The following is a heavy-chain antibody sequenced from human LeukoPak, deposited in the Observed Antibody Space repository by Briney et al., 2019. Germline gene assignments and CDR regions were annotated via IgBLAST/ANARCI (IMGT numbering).Heavy chain of an antibody. CDR1: GGSISRYY. V-gene: IGHV4-4*07. J-gene: IGHJ5*02. D-gene: IGHD7-27*01. CDR3: ARVLTALGWFDP. CDR2: IYTSGST. Sequence: SETLSLTCTVSGGSISRYYWSWIRQPAGKGPEWIGRIYTSGSTNYNPSLKSRVTMSIDTSKNQFSLKLSSVTAADTAVYYCARVLTALGWFDPWGQGTLVTVSS.